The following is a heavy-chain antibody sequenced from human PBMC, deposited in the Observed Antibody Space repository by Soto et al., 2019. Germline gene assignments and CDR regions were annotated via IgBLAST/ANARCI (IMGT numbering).Heavy chain of an antibody. V-gene: IGHV4-31*03. D-gene: IGHD1-26*01. CDR2: IYYSGST. CDR1: GGSISRGGYY. J-gene: IGHJ4*02. Sequence: SETLSLTCTVSGGSISRGGYYWTWIRRHPGKGLEWIGYIYYSGSTYYNPSLKSRVTISVDTSKNQFSLKLSSVTAADTAVYYCARGGYGIDFDYWGQGTLVTVSS. CDR3: ARGGYGIDFDY.